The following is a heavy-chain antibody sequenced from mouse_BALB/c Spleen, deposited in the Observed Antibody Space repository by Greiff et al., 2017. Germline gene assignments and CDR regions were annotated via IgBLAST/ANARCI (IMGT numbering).Heavy chain of an antibody. CDR3: ARDGGNDGAWFAY. CDR2: IWGDGST. J-gene: IGHJ3*01. D-gene: IGHD2-12*01. CDR1: GFSLTGYG. Sequence: QVQLKESGPGLVAPSQSLSITCTVSGFSLTGYGVNWVRQPPGKGLEWLGMIWGDGSTDYNSALKSRLSISKDNSKSQVFLKMNSLQTDDTARYYCARDGGNDGAWFAYWGQGTLVTVSA. V-gene: IGHV2-6-7*01.